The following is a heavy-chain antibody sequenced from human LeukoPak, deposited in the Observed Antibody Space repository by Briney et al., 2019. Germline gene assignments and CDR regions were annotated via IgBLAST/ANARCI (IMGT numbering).Heavy chain of an antibody. V-gene: IGHV3-21*01. CDR3: ARADGGNSEDYYFDY. Sequence: GGSLRLSCAASRFTFSSYSMNWVRQAPGKGLEWVSSISSSSSYIYYADSVKGRFTISRDNAKNSLYLQMNSLRAEDTAVYYCARADGGNSEDYYFDYWGQGTLVTVSS. CDR1: RFTFSSYS. D-gene: IGHD4-23*01. J-gene: IGHJ4*02. CDR2: ISSSSSYI.